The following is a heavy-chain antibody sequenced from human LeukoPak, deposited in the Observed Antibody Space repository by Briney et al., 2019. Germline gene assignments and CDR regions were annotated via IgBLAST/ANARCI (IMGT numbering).Heavy chain of an antibody. D-gene: IGHD3-22*01. Sequence: PSETLSLTCTVPGGSISSGDYYWSWIRQPPGKGLEWIGYIYYSGSTYYNPSLKSRVTISVDTSKNQFSLKLSSVTAADTAVYYCARAPLLVYDSSGYLDYWGQGTLVTVSS. V-gene: IGHV4-30-4*01. J-gene: IGHJ4*02. CDR3: ARAPLLVYDSSGYLDY. CDR1: GGSISSGDYY. CDR2: IYYSGST.